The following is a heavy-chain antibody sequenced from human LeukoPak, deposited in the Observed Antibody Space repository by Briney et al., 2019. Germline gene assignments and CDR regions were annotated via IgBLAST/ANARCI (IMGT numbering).Heavy chain of an antibody. V-gene: IGHV3-43*02. CDR1: GLNFDDSA. CDR2: ISADGGST. Sequence: PGGSLRLSCVASGLNFDDSAMHWVRQAPGKGLEWVSLISADGGSTFSADSVKGRFSISRDNSKHSLYLQMNSLRSEDTAMYYCAKESGKFDYWGQGTLVAVSS. J-gene: IGHJ4*02. CDR3: AKESGKFDY.